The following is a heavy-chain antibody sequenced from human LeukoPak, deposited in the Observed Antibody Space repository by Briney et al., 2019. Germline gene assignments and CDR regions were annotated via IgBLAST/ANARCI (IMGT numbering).Heavy chain of an antibody. CDR2: ISPYNGYT. Sequence: ASVNVSCKASGYPFTSYGFTWVRQAPGQGLEWMGWISPYNGYTNYAQNLQGRVTMATDTITSTAYMELRSLRSDDTAVYYCARDDGVGSYRFDYWGQGTLVTVSS. CDR1: GYPFTSYG. J-gene: IGHJ4*02. V-gene: IGHV1-18*01. CDR3: ARDDGVGSYRFDY. D-gene: IGHD5-12*01.